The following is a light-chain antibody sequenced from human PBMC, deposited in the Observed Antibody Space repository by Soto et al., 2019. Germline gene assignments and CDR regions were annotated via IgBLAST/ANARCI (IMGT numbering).Light chain of an antibody. J-gene: IGLJ2*01. Sequence: QSALTQPASVSGSPGQSITISCTGTSNDVGAFNYVSWYQQHPGKSPKLLIYDVTYRPSGVSNRVSGAKAVNTAYLTISGSQADDEADDYCSSYTRYRTLRFGGGTKLTVL. V-gene: IGLV2-14*01. CDR1: SNDVGAFNY. CDR3: SSYTRYRTLR. CDR2: DVT.